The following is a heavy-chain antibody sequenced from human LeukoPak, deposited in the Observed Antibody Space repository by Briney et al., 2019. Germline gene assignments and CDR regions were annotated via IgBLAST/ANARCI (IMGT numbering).Heavy chain of an antibody. CDR1: GYTLTELS. J-gene: IGHJ5*02. CDR2: IIPIFGTA. V-gene: IGHV1-69*13. D-gene: IGHD6-13*01. Sequence: SVKVSCKVSGYTLTELSMHWVRQAPGKGLEWMGGIIPIFGTANYAQKFQGRVTITADESTSTAYMELSSLRSEDTAVYYCARGRSSSWHNWFDPWGQGTLVTVSS. CDR3: ARGRSSSWHNWFDP.